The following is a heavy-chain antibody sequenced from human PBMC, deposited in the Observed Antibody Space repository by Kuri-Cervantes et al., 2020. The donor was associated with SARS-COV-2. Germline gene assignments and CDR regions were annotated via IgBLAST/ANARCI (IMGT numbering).Heavy chain of an antibody. J-gene: IGHJ3*02. V-gene: IGHV1-2*02. D-gene: IGHD2-15*01. CDR3: ARDQDIVVVVAATPGRGALDI. CDR2: INPNSGGT. Sequence: ASVKVSCKASGYTFTGYYMHWVRQAPGQGLEWMGWINPNSGGTNYAQKFQGRVTMTRDTSISTAYMELSRLRSDDTAVYYCARDQDIVVVVAATPGRGALDIRGQGTMVTVSS. CDR1: GYTFTGYY.